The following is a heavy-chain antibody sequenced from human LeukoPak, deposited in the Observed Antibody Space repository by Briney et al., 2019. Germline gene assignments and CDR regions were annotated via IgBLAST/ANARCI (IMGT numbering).Heavy chain of an antibody. CDR2: ISFDGSNK. Sequence: PGGSLRLSCAVSGFTFSSYGIHWVRQAPGKGLEWVAVISFDGSNKYYADSVKGRFTISRDNSKNTLYLQMNSLRAEDTAVYYCAKDVGCSGGSCYALDYWGQGTLVTVSS. J-gene: IGHJ4*02. CDR1: GFTFSSYG. D-gene: IGHD2-15*01. CDR3: AKDVGCSGGSCYALDY. V-gene: IGHV3-30*18.